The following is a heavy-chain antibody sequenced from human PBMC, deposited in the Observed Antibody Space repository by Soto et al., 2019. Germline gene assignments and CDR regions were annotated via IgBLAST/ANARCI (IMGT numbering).Heavy chain of an antibody. CDR3: ARSVGSSWPNWFDP. J-gene: IGHJ5*02. Sequence: ETLGLTGPVSGASISSSSYYWGWIRQPPGKGLEWIGSIYYSGSTYYNPSLKSRVTISVDTSKNQFSLKLSSVTAADTAVYYCARSVGSSWPNWFDPWGQGTMVTVPS. CDR2: IYYSGST. CDR1: GASISSSSYY. V-gene: IGHV4-39*01. D-gene: IGHD6-13*01.